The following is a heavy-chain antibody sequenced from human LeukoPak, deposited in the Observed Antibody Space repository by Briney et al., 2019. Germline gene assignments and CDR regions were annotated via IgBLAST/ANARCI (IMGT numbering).Heavy chain of an antibody. CDR3: AKDLGYCSGGSCYELDY. CDR2: ISGSGGST. J-gene: IGHJ4*02. D-gene: IGHD2-15*01. Sequence: PGGSLRLSXAASGFTFSSYAMSWVRQAPGKGLEWVSAISGSGGSTYYADSVKGRFTISRDNSKNTLYLQMNSLRAEDTAEYYCAKDLGYCSGGSCYELDYWGQGTLVTVSS. CDR1: GFTFSSYA. V-gene: IGHV3-23*01.